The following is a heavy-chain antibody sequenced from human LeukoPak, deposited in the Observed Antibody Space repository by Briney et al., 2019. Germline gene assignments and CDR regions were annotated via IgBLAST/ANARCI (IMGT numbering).Heavy chain of an antibody. CDR2: IFHSGSS. D-gene: IGHD2-2*01. CDR3: ARDPRWLTPDCTSTSCYENYFDP. CDR1: GYSISSGYQ. Sequence: SETLSLTCAVSGYSISSGYQGAWIRQSPGEGLGWIGNIFHSGSSQYNPSLKSRVTISVETSNNQFSLKMYSVTAADTAVYYCARDPRWLTPDCTSTSCYENYFDPWGQGTLVTVSS. J-gene: IGHJ5*02. V-gene: IGHV4-38-2*02.